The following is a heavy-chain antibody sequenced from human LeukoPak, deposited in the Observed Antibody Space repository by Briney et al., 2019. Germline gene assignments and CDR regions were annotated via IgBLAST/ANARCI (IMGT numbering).Heavy chain of an antibody. CDR3: AKDGPYCSGGSCYSGRIDY. V-gene: IGHV3-30*02. J-gene: IGHJ4*02. CDR1: GFTFSSYG. CDR2: IRYDGSNK. Sequence: GGSLRLSCAASGFTFSSYGMHWVRQAPGKGLEWLSFIRYDGSNKYYADSVKGRFTISRDNSKNTLYLQMNSLRAEDTAVYYCAKDGPYCSGGSCYSGRIDYWGQGTLVTVSS. D-gene: IGHD2-15*01.